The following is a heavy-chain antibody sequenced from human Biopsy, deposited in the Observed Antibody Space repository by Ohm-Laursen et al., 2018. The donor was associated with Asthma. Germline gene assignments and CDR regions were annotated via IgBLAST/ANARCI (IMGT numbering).Heavy chain of an antibody. J-gene: IGHJ6*02. CDR1: GGPMTPTSHY. Sequence: SDTLSLTCPVSGGPMTPTSHYWDWIRQAPGKGLEWIGYISYGGKTSYNPSLKNRVTISRDTSKNQFSLRLTSVTAADTAVYFCARRITIFGVVQKDHGMDAWGQGTTVIVSS. CDR3: ARRITIFGVVQKDHGMDA. D-gene: IGHD3-3*01. V-gene: IGHV4-39*01. CDR2: ISYGGKT.